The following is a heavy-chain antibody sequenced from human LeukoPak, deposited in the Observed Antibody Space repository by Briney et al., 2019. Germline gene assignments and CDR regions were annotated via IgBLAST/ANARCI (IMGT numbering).Heavy chain of an antibody. J-gene: IGHJ4*02. CDR2: IIPIFGTA. V-gene: IGHV1-69*06. CDR3: ARARGGDDILTLDY. D-gene: IGHD3-9*01. CDR1: GGTFSSYA. Sequence: SVKVSCKASGGTFSSYAISWVRQAPGQGLEWMGGIIPIFGTANYAQKFQGRVTITADKSTSTAYMVLSSLRSEDTAVYYCARARGGDDILTLDYWGQGTLVTVSS.